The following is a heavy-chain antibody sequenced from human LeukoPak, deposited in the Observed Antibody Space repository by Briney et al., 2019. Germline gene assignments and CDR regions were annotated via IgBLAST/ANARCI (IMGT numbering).Heavy chain of an antibody. V-gene: IGHV4-34*01. CDR3: ARGPFYSSPDY. CDR1: GGSFSGYY. Sequence: SETLSLTCAVYGGSFSGYYWSWIRQPPGKGLERIGEINHSGSTNYNPSLESRVTISVDTSKNQFSLKLSSVTAADTAVYYCARGPFYSSPDYWGQGTLVTVSS. D-gene: IGHD3-3*02. J-gene: IGHJ4*02. CDR2: INHSGST.